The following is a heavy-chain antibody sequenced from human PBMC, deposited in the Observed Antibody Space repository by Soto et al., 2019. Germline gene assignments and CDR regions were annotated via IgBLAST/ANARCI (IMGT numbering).Heavy chain of an antibody. V-gene: IGHV2-5*02. Sequence: QITLKESGPTLVKPTQTLTLTCTFSGFSLSPSGVGVGWIRQPPGKALEWLAVIYWDDDKRYSPSLKTRLTITKDTSKNQVVLTMTNMDAVDTATYYCAHRRPSAAFDYWGQGTLVTVSS. J-gene: IGHJ4*02. D-gene: IGHD2-15*01. CDR1: GFSLSPSGVG. CDR3: AHRRPSAAFDY. CDR2: IYWDDDK.